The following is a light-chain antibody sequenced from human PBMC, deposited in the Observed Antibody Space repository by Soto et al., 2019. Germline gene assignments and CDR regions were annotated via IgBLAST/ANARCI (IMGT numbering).Light chain of an antibody. J-gene: IGLJ1*01. Sequence: QSVLTQPPSVSAAPGQKVTISCSGSSSNVEHNYVSWYQQFPGTAPKLLIYDNNQRLSGIPDRFSGSKSGTSATLAITGLQTGDEADYYCGTWDSSLTAGVFGTGTKLTVL. CDR3: GTWDSSLTAGV. CDR2: DNN. V-gene: IGLV1-51*01. CDR1: SSNVEHNY.